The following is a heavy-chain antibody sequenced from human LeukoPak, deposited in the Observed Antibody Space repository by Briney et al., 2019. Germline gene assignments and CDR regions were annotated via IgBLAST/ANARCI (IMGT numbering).Heavy chain of an antibody. CDR3: ARGDLVAGPDY. D-gene: IGHD6-19*01. CDR1: GGSISSYY. Sequence: SETLSLTCTVSGGSISSYYWSWIRQPPWKGLEWIGYIYYSGSTDYNPSLKSRVTISVDTSKNQFSLKLSSVTAADTAVYYCARGDLVAGPDYWGQGTLVTVSS. CDR2: IYYSGST. J-gene: IGHJ4*02. V-gene: IGHV4-59*01.